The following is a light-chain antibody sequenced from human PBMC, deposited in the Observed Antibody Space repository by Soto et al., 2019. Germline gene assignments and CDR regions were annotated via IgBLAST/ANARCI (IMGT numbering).Light chain of an antibody. CDR3: QSYNDWPFA. Sequence: EIVLTQSPATLSVSPGERVTLSCRARESLSYFLAWYQHKPGQSPRLLIYGVSTRVAGVPSRFSGGGSATDFTLTISSLQSEDFAVYYCQSYNDWPFAFGQGTKLEI. CDR1: ESLSYF. J-gene: IGKJ2*01. CDR2: GVS. V-gene: IGKV3-15*01.